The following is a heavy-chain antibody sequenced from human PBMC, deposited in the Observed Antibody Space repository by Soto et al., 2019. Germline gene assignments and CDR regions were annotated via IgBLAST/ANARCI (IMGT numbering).Heavy chain of an antibody. CDR1: GASLSGYY. J-gene: IGHJ4*02. CDR3: ARATVVRGVKFVRYYEDSLYFDY. D-gene: IGHD3-10*01. CDR2: INHSGST. V-gene: IGHV4-34*01. Sequence: QVQLQQWGAGLLKPSETLSLTCAVYGASLSGYYWSWIRQPPGKGLEWIGEINHSGSTNYNPSLKSRVPILVDTSKNQFSLKMSSVTAADTAVYYCARATVVRGVKFVRYYEDSLYFDYWGQGTLVTVSS.